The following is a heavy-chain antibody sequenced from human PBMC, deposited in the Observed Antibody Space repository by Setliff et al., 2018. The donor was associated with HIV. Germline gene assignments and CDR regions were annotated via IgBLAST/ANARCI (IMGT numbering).Heavy chain of an antibody. CDR3: VTSSSWSSRLNF. D-gene: IGHD2-2*01. J-gene: IGHJ4*02. V-gene: IGHV4-34*01. CDR1: GGSFSDYH. CDR2: IYHSGSA. Sequence: SETLSLTCGVSGGSFSDYHWTWIRQPPGKGLAWIGEIYHSGSANYNPSLKSRVTISVDTSKTQFSLKLTSVTAADTAVYYCVTSSSWSSRLNFWGPGMLVTVSS.